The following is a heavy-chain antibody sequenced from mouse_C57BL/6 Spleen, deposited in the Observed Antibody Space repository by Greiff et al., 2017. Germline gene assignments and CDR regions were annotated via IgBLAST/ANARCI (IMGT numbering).Heavy chain of an antibody. J-gene: IGHJ4*01. D-gene: IGHD1-1*01. Sequence: VQLLQSGAGLVKPGASVTMYYKASVYTLPTYPLEWMKQNHGKTKGWTGNFHPYNDDPKSNEKFKGQATLTVEKSSSTVYLELSRLTSVDSAVYYCARGYYGSSPYYYSIDYWGQGTSVTVSS. V-gene: IGHV1-47*01. CDR1: VYTLPTYP. CDR2: FHPYNDDP. CDR3: ARGYYGSSPYYYSIDY.